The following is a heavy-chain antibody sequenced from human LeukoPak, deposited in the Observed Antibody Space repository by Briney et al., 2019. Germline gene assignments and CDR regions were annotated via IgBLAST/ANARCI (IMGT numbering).Heavy chain of an antibody. D-gene: IGHD5-18*01. Sequence: GGSLRLSCAASGFTVSSNYMSWVRQAPGKGLEWVSIIYSDGSTYYADSVKGRFTIYRDNSKNTLYLQMNSLRAEDTAVYYCARARGYNYGFDYWGEGTLVTVSS. J-gene: IGHJ4*02. CDR2: IYSDGST. CDR1: GFTVSSNY. CDR3: ARARGYNYGFDY. V-gene: IGHV3-53*01.